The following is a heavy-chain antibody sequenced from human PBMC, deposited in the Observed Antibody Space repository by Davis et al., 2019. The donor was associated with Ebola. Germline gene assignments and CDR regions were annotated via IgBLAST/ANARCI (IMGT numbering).Heavy chain of an antibody. D-gene: IGHD3-22*01. V-gene: IGHV3-21*01. CDR2: ISSASYYI. Sequence: GGSLRLSCAASGFTFSSYSMNWVRLAPGKGLEWVSSISSASYYIYYADSLKGRFTISRDNAKNLLHLQINSLRAEDTAVYYCARGGYYDSSGYSHEAFDIWGQGTLVTVSS. J-gene: IGHJ3*02. CDR3: ARGGYYDSSGYSHEAFDI. CDR1: GFTFSSYS.